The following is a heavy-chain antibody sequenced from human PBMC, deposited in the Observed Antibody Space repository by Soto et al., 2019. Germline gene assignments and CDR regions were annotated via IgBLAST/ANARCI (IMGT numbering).Heavy chain of an antibody. D-gene: IGHD6-6*01. Sequence: PGGSLRLSCAASGFTFSSYEMNWVRQAPGKGLEWVSYISSSGSTIYYADSVKGRFTISRDNAKNSLYLQMNSLRAEDTAVYYCARGAYSSSSTHYYGMDVWGQRTTVTVSS. CDR3: ARGAYSSSSTHYYGMDV. CDR2: ISSSGSTI. J-gene: IGHJ6*02. V-gene: IGHV3-48*03. CDR1: GFTFSSYE.